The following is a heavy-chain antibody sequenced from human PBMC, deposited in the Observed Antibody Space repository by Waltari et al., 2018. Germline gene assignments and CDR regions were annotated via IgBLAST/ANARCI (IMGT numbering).Heavy chain of an antibody. CDR1: GYTFATYD. Sequence: QVQLVQSGAEVKKPGASVRVSCTASGYTFATYDINWVRQAPGQGLEYMGWMNPNCGNTGYAQKFQGRLTFTGDTSISTAYMELSSLTSEDTAVYYCASEPFYARWGQGTLVTVSS. CDR2: MNPNCGNT. V-gene: IGHV1-8*02. CDR3: ASEPFYAR. J-gene: IGHJ4*02. D-gene: IGHD2-2*01.